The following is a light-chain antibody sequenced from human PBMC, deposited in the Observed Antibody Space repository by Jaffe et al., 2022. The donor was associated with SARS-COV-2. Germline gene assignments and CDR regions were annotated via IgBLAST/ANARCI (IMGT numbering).Light chain of an antibody. CDR2: GTS. CDR3: QQYGRSPRYS. V-gene: IGKV3-20*01. J-gene: IGKJ2*03. CDR1: QTISSRS. Sequence: ENVLTQSPGTLSLSPGERATLSCRASQTISSRSLAWYQQKPGQAPRVLIYGTSNRATGIPDRFSGSGSGTDFTLTISRLEPEDFAVYYCQQYGRSPRYSFGQGTKLEIK.